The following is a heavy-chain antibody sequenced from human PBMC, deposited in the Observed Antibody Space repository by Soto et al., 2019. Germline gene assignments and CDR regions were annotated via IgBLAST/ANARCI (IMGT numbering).Heavy chain of an antibody. CDR3: ARLTSGPVYFDY. V-gene: IGHV4-30-2*05. Sequence: PSETLSLTCAVSGGSISSGGYSWSWIRQPPGKGLEWIGYIYHSGSTYYNPSLKSRVTISVDTSKNQFSLKLSSVTAADTAVYYCARLTSGPVYFDYWGQGTLVTVSS. CDR2: IYHSGST. CDR1: GGSISSGGYS. J-gene: IGHJ4*02. D-gene: IGHD3-10*01.